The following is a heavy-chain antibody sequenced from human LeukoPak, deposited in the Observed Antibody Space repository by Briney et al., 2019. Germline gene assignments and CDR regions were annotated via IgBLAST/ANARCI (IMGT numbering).Heavy chain of an antibody. V-gene: IGHV3-21*01. Sequence: GGSLRLSCAASGFTFSSYSMNWVRQAPGKGLEWVSSISSSSSYIYYADSVKGRFTISRDNAKNSLYLQMNSLRAEDTAVYYCARDGDDYDSSGIEDDYWGQGTLVTVSS. CDR1: GFTFSSYS. J-gene: IGHJ4*02. CDR3: ARDGDDYDSSGIEDDY. D-gene: IGHD3-22*01. CDR2: ISSSSSYI.